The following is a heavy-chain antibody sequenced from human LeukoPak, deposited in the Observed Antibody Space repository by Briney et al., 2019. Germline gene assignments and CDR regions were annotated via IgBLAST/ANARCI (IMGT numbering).Heavy chain of an antibody. V-gene: IGHV3-7*01. D-gene: IGHD1-26*01. CDR2: IKQDGSEK. J-gene: IGHJ3*02. CDR1: GFTFSSYW. CDR3: ARAPARGSYYPRAFDI. Sequence: RGSLRLSCAASGFTFSSYWMSWVRQAPGKGLEWVANIKQDGSEKYYVDSVKGRFTISRDNAKNSLYLQMNSLRAEDTAVYYCARAPARGSYYPRAFDIWGQGTMVTVSS.